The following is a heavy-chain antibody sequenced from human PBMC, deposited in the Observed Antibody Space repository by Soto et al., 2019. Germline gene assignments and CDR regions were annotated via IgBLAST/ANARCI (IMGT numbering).Heavy chain of an antibody. CDR2: ISYGRVNK. V-gene: IGHV3-30-3*01. CDR1: GFTFSTSV. J-gene: IGHJ4*02. CDR3: AREEFEDGRGHFDY. Sequence: QVQLVESGGGVVQPGGSLRLSCAASGFTFSTSVMHWVRQAPGKGLEWMAIISYGRVNKYYADSVKGRFTISRDISESTLYLQMNSLRTEDTAVYYCAREEFEDGRGHFDYWGQGTLVSVSS. D-gene: IGHD3-22*01.